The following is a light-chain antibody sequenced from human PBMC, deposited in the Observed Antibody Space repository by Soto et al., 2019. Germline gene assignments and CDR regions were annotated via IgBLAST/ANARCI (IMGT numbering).Light chain of an antibody. V-gene: IGKV3-11*01. J-gene: IGKJ4*01. CDR1: QSVSSS. CDR2: DAS. CDR3: QQHSNWPLT. Sequence: EIVLIQSPATLSLSLGERATLSCRASQSVSSSLAWYQQNPGQAPRLLIFDASNRATGIPVRFSGSGSGTDFTLTISSLEPEDFTVYYCQQHSNWPLTFGGGTKVDIK.